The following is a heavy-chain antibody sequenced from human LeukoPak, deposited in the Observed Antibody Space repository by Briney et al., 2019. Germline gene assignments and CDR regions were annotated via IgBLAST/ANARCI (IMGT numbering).Heavy chain of an antibody. V-gene: IGHV1-18*01. J-gene: IGHJ4*02. CDR1: GYTFTTYG. D-gene: IGHD1-14*01. CDR2: VSASSGST. CDR3: ARGYLKDYFEY. Sequence: ASVKVSCKASGYTFTTYGITWVRQAPGQGLEWVGWVSASSGSTYYAEKFQGRAAMTTETSATTAYMELRSLRSDDTALYYCARGYLKDYFEYWGKGTLVTVSS.